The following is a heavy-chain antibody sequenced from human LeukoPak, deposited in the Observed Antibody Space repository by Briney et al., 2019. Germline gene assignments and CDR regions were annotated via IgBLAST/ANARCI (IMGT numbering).Heavy chain of an antibody. D-gene: IGHD3-10*01. CDR2: IYYSGST. CDR1: GGSISSSNYH. V-gene: IGHV4-39*01. J-gene: IGHJ3*02. CDR3: AKTRITVVRGIMGAFDM. Sequence: SETLSLTCTVSGGSISSSNYHWGWIRQPPGKGLECIGSIYYSGSTYYNPSLRSRVTISADTSKNQFSLKLTSVTAADTAEYYCAKTRITVVRGIMGAFDMRGQGTMVSVSS.